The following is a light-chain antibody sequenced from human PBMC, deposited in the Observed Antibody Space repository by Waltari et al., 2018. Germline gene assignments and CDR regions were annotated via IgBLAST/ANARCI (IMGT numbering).Light chain of an antibody. J-gene: IGLJ2*01. CDR2: HVT. CDR1: SSSVGTYHY. V-gene: IGLV2-14*03. Sequence: QSALTQPASVSGSPGQSIPIPCTGTSSSVGTYHYLSWYQQHPGKVPKLMIYHVTNRPAGVSTRFYGSKSGNTASLTISGLEAEDEADYYCSSYTSTSTLIVFGGGTKLTVL. CDR3: SSYTSTSTLIV.